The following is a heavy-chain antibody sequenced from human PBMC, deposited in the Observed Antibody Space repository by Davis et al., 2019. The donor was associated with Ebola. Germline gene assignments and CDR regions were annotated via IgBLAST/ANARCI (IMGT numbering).Heavy chain of an antibody. CDR2: INPSAGTT. CDR1: SGTFITYV. D-gene: IGHD1-14*01. V-gene: IGHV1-46*01. Sequence: ASVKVSCKASSGTFITYVIIWVRQAPGQGLEWMGIINPSAGTTSYAQEFQGRVSMTDDTSTDTTYMELSSLRSENTAVYYCTIGGTTGGFDYWGQGTRVTVS. J-gene: IGHJ4*02. CDR3: TIGGTTGGFDY.